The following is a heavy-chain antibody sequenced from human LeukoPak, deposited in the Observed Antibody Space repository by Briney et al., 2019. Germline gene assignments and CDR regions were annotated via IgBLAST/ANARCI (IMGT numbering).Heavy chain of an antibody. CDR3: ARGEEDYYNF. Sequence: TSETLSITCTVSGGSISSYYWSWIRQPPGKGLEWIGYIYYSGSTNYNPSLKSRVTISVDTSKNQFSLKLSSVTAADTAVYYCARGEEDYYNFWGQGTLVTVSS. D-gene: IGHD1-26*01. J-gene: IGHJ4*02. V-gene: IGHV4-59*01. CDR2: IYYSGST. CDR1: GGSISSYY.